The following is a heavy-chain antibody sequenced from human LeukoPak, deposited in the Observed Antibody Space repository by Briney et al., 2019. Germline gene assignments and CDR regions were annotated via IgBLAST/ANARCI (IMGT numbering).Heavy chain of an antibody. CDR2: ISYDGSNK. CDR1: GFTFSSYA. D-gene: IGHD5-18*01. J-gene: IGHJ6*03. V-gene: IGHV3-30-3*01. CDR3: ANTGYSYDYYYYYYMDV. Sequence: PGGSLRLSCAASGFTFSSYAMHWVRQAPGKGLEWVAVISYDGSNKYYADSVKGRFTISRDNSKNTLYLQMNSLRAEDTAVYYCANTGYSYDYYYYYYMDVWGKGTTVTVSS.